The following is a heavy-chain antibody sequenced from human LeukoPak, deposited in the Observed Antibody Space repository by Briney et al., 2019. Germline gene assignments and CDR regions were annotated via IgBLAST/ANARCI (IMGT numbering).Heavy chain of an antibody. Sequence: GGSLRLSCAASGFTFSSYSMNWVRQAPGKWLEWVSSISSSSSYIYYADSVKGRFTISRDNAKNSLYLQMNSLRAEDTAVYYCARDPDDSLYFDYWGQGTLVTVSS. CDR2: ISSSSSYI. J-gene: IGHJ4*02. CDR1: GFTFSSYS. D-gene: IGHD1-1*01. CDR3: ARDPDDSLYFDY. V-gene: IGHV3-21*01.